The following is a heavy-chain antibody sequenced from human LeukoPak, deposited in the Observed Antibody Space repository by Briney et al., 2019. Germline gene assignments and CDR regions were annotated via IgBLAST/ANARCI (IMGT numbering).Heavy chain of an antibody. CDR3: ARTYRYGSFPVYHFYMDV. CDR1: AGSISGFF. J-gene: IGHJ6*03. Sequence: SETLSLTCTVSAGSISGFFWSWIRQPPGKGLEWIGYISYGGSTNYNPSLKSRVTISADTSKNQVSLKLSSVTAADTAVYYCARTYRYGSFPVYHFYMDVWGKGTTVTVSS. V-gene: IGHV4-59*01. D-gene: IGHD5-18*01. CDR2: ISYGGST.